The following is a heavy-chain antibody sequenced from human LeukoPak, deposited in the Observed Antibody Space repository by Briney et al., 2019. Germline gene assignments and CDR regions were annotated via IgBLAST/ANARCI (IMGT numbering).Heavy chain of an antibody. Sequence: HAGGSLRLSCEASGFAFSSYGMHWVRQAPGKGLMWVSRLNGDGSITHYADSLKGRFTISRDSAKSTLFLQMNSLRVEDTAVYYCAGGGSGSIPYWGHGTPATVSS. CDR1: GFAFSSYG. J-gene: IGHJ4*01. CDR3: AGGGSGSIPY. CDR2: LNGDGSIT. D-gene: IGHD3-22*01. V-gene: IGHV3-74*01.